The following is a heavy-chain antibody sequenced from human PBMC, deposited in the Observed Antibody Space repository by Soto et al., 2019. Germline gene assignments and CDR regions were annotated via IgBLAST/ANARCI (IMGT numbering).Heavy chain of an antibody. Sequence: QVRLVQSGAEVKKPGSSVKVSCKASGGTFSSSALNWVRQAPGQGLEWMGGIIPMLGTANYAQKFQGRVTITADKSTKTAYMELSSLRSEDTAVYYCTSGVHSNAYFDYWGQGTLVTVSS. V-gene: IGHV1-69*06. D-gene: IGHD3-10*01. CDR3: TSGVHSNAYFDY. CDR1: GGTFSSSA. J-gene: IGHJ4*02. CDR2: IIPMLGTA.